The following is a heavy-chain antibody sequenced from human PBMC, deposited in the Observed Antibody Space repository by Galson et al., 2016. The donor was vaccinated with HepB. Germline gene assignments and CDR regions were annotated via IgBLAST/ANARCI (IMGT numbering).Heavy chain of an antibody. CDR2: IVPKFDTA. CDR1: GGTFSSYP. D-gene: IGHD2-15*01. J-gene: IGHJ5*02. Sequence: SVKVSCKASGGTFSSYPISWVRQAPGQGLEWVGGIVPKFDTATYAQKFQGRVTITADKSTRSAYMELRSLRFEDAAVYYCAREGNIAGAATGWFDPWGQGTLVTVSS. CDR3: AREGNIAGAATGWFDP. V-gene: IGHV1-69*06.